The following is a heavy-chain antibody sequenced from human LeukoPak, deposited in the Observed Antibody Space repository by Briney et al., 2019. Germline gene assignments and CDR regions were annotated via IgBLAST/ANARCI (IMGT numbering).Heavy chain of an antibody. D-gene: IGHD5-24*01. J-gene: IGHJ3*02. CDR2: ISYDGSNK. Sequence: GGSLRLSCAASGFTFSSYGMHWVRQAPGKGLEWVAVISYDGSNKYYADSVKGRFTISRDNSKNTLYLQMNSLRAEDTAVYYCAKDPRRWLLRDAFGIWGQGTMVTVSS. CDR3: AKDPRRWLLRDAFGI. CDR1: GFTFSSYG. V-gene: IGHV3-30*18.